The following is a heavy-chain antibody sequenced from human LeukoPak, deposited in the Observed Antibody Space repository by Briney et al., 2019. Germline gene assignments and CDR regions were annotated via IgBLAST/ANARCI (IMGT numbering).Heavy chain of an antibody. CDR2: IYYSGST. D-gene: IGHD3-16*02. V-gene: IGHV4-59*12. J-gene: IGHJ4*02. CDR3: ARGRGYRRRRMFDY. Sequence: PSETLSLTCTVSGGSISSYYWSWIRQPPGKGLEWIGYIYYSGSTNYNPSLKSRVTISVDTSKNQFSLKLSSVTAADTAVYYCARGRGYRRRRMFDYWGQGTLVTVSS. CDR1: GGSISSYY.